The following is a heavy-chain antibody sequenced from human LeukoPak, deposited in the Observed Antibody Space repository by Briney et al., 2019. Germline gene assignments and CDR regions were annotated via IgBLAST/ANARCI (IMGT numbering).Heavy chain of an antibody. Sequence: SETLSLTCAVYGGSFSGYYWSWIRQPPGKGLEWIGEINHSGSTNYNPSLKSRVTVSVDTSKNQFSLKLSSVTAADTAVYYCARGRNTIFGVVIPLYYFDYWGQGTLVTVSS. CDR2: INHSGST. CDR3: ARGRNTIFGVVIPLYYFDY. J-gene: IGHJ4*02. CDR1: GGSFSGYY. V-gene: IGHV4-34*01. D-gene: IGHD3-3*01.